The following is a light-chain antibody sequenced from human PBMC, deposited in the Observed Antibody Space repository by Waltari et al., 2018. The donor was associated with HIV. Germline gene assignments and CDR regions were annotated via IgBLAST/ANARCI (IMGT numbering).Light chain of an antibody. Sequence: QSALTQPASVSGSPGQSITISCTGTSSDIGGYKSVSWYQHQPGKAPKLMISEVSNRPSGVSNRFSGSKSGNTASLTISGLQAEDEADYYCSSYTTSSTWVFGGGTKLTVL. CDR2: EVS. CDR1: SSDIGGYKS. V-gene: IGLV2-14*01. CDR3: SSYTTSSTWV. J-gene: IGLJ3*02.